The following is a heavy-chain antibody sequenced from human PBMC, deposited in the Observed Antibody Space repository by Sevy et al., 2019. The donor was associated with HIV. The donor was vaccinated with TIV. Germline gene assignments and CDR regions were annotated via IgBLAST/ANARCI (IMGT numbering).Heavy chain of an antibody. Sequence: GGSLRLSCAASGFTFSSYGMHWVRQAPGKGLEWVAVISYDGSNKYYADSVKGRFTISRDNSKNTLYLQMNSLRAEDSAVYYCAKDQADIVATLDYWGQGTLVTVSS. V-gene: IGHV3-30*18. CDR3: AKDQADIVATLDY. CDR2: ISYDGSNK. CDR1: GFTFSSYG. D-gene: IGHD5-12*01. J-gene: IGHJ4*02.